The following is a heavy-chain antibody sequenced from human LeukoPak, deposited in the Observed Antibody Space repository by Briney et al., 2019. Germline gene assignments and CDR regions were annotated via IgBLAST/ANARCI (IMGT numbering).Heavy chain of an antibody. CDR3: ARDYYDSSGYSFDY. D-gene: IGHD3-22*01. Sequence: PGGSLRLSCAASGFTFSDYYMSWIRQAPGKGLEWVSYISSSGSTIYYADSVKGRFTISWDNAKNSLYLQMNSLRAEDTAVYYCARDYYDSSGYSFDYWGQGTLVTVSS. V-gene: IGHV3-11*01. CDR1: GFTFSDYY. J-gene: IGHJ4*02. CDR2: ISSSGSTI.